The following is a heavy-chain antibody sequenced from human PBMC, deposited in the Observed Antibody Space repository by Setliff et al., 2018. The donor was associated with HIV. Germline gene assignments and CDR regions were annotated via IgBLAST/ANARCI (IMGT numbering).Heavy chain of an antibody. CDR2: IIPMFGSA. Sequence: GASVKVSCKASRHNFKTYAFSWVRQAPGQGLEWVGGIIPMFGSANYAQKFQGRVNITADTFTSTAYMELSGLRSEDTALYYCARGLSGAGDEYWGQGTRVTVSS. D-gene: IGHD3-10*01. J-gene: IGHJ4*02. CDR3: ARGLSGAGDEY. CDR1: RHNFKTYA. V-gene: IGHV1-69*06.